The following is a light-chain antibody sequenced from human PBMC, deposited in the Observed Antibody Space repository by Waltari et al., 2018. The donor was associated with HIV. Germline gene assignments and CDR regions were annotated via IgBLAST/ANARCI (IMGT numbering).Light chain of an antibody. CDR3: QVWDPNDDWV. CDR1: KIATKD. V-gene: IGLV3-21*02. Sequence: YVLTQPPSVSVVPGQTATVACIGHKIATKDVHWYRQRPGQAPEVVVHDDNDRPSEIPVRISGSNSGDMATLRIENVESDDEAVYSCQVWDPNDDWVFGGGTKLTVL. J-gene: IGLJ3*02. CDR2: DDN.